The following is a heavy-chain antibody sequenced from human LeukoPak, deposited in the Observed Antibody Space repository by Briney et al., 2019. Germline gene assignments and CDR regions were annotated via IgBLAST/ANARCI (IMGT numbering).Heavy chain of an antibody. V-gene: IGHV1-69*02. CDR2: IIPILGIA. CDR3: ARSLYSGYDYYFDY. Sequence: ASVKVSCKASGGTFSSYTISWVRQAPGQGLEWMGRIIPILGIANYAQKFQGRVTITADKSTSTAYMELSSLRSEDKAVYYCARSLYSGYDYYFDYWGQGTLVTVSS. D-gene: IGHD5-12*01. J-gene: IGHJ4*02. CDR1: GGTFSSYT.